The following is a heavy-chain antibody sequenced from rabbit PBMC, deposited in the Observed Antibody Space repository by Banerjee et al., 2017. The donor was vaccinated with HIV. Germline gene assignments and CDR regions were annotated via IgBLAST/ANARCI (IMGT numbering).Heavy chain of an antibody. D-gene: IGHD6-1*01. Sequence: QQQLEESGGGLVKPGGTLTLTCKASGIDFSSYYYMCWVRQAPGKGLELIACIATTSDNTWYASWVNGRFTISRSTSLNTVDLKMTSLTAADTATYFCARDTVYSVYADYDYADLWGPGTLVTVS. CDR3: ARDTVYSVYADYDYADL. J-gene: IGHJ4*01. CDR1: GIDFSSYYY. V-gene: IGHV1S43*01. CDR2: IATTSDNT.